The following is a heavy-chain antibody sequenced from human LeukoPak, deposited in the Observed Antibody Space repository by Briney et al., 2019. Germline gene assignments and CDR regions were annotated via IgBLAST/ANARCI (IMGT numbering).Heavy chain of an antibody. V-gene: IGHV1-18*01. Sequence: AASVTVSCKASGYTFTSYGISWVRQAPGQGLEWMGWISAYNGNTNYAQKLQGRVTMTTDTSTSTAYMELRSLRSDDTAVYYCARVNTIFGVVITFDYWGQGTLVTVSS. D-gene: IGHD3-3*01. CDR2: ISAYNGNT. CDR3: ARVNTIFGVVITFDY. CDR1: GYTFTSYG. J-gene: IGHJ4*02.